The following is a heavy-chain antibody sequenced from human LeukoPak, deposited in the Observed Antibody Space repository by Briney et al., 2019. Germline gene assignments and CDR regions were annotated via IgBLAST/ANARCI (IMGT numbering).Heavy chain of an antibody. CDR3: AREPLFDY. CDR1: GFTFSSYA. Sequence: PGGSLRLSCAASGFTFSSYAMHWVRQAPGKGLEWVAVISYDGSNKYYADSVKGRFTISRDNSKNTLYLQMNSLRAEDTAVNYCAREPLFDYWGQGTLVTVSS. J-gene: IGHJ4*02. V-gene: IGHV3-30-3*01. CDR2: ISYDGSNK.